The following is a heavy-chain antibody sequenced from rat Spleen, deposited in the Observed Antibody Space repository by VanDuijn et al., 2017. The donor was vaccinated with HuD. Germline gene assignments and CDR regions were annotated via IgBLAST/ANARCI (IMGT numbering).Heavy chain of an antibody. CDR1: GFTFSNYY. Sequence: EVQLVESGGGLVQPGRSLKLSCAASGFTFSNYYMAWVRQAPKKGLEWVATISTSGSRTYYPDSVKGRFTISRDNAKSSLYLQMNSLKSEDTATYYCARMGFITIAAPYYFDYWGQGVMVTVSS. V-gene: IGHV5-25*01. CDR3: ARMGFITIAAPYYFDY. D-gene: IGHD1-2*01. J-gene: IGHJ2*01. CDR2: ISTSGSRT.